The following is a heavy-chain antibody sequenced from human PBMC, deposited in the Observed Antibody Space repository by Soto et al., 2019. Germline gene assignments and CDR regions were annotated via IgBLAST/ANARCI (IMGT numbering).Heavy chain of an antibody. V-gene: IGHV4-31*03. CDR1: GGSINSDEFY. CDR3: ARMGLHLGELSRNWFDP. Sequence: QVQLQESGPGLVKPSQTLSLTCSLSGGSINSDEFYWTWIHQSPGKGLEWIGYIYSSGRTHYNPSLKSRINISLDTSNNLLSLRLSSVTAADTAVYYCARMGLHLGELSRNWFDPWGRGTLVTVSS. CDR2: IYSSGRT. D-gene: IGHD3-16*02. J-gene: IGHJ5*02.